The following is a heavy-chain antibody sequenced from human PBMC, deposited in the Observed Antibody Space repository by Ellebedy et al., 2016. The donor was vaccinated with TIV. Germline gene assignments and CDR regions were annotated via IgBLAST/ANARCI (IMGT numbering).Heavy chain of an antibody. CDR3: ARVTYYYESSGYYGWFDP. D-gene: IGHD3-22*01. J-gene: IGHJ5*02. CDR2: ISSSGSTI. CDR1: GFTFSDHY. Sequence: PGGSLRLSCAASGFTFSDHYMSWIRQAPGKGLEWVSYISSSGSTIYYADSVKRRFTISRDNAKNSLYLQMNSLRAEDTAVYYCARVTYYYESSGYYGWFDPWGQGTLVTVSS. V-gene: IGHV3-11*04.